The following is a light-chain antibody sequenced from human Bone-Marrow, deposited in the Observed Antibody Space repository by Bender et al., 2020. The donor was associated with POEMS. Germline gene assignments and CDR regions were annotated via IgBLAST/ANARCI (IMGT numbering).Light chain of an antibody. Sequence: QSVLTQPPSASGSPGQSVTISCTGTSSDVGGYSYVSWYQQHPGKAPKLMIYQVNKRPSGVSNRFSGSRSGNTASLTISGLQTEDEADYYCCSYIGTSTWVFGGGTKVTVL. CDR3: CSYIGTSTWV. CDR1: SSDVGGYSY. J-gene: IGLJ3*02. V-gene: IGLV2-14*01. CDR2: QVN.